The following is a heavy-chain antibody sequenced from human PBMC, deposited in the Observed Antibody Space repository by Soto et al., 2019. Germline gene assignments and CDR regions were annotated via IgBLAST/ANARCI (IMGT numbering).Heavy chain of an antibody. CDR1: GASMSRGGYY. Sequence: SETQSLTSPVSGASMSRGGYYWTWIRQSPGKGLEWIGYIYYSGSTYYNPSLESRVAISLDTSRSQFSLTLHSVTAADTAIYYCARDRHNNFFDPWGQGTLVTVSS. V-gene: IGHV4-31*03. CDR2: IYYSGST. J-gene: IGHJ5*02. D-gene: IGHD6-6*01. CDR3: ARDRHNNFFDP.